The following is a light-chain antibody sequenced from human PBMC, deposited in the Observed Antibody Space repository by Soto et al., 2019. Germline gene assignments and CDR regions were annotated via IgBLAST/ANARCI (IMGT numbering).Light chain of an antibody. Sequence: QSALTQPASVSGSPGQSITISCTGTSSDVGGYKYVSWYQQHPGKAPKLMIYDIRNRPSGVSNRFSGSKSGNTASLTISGLQAEDEADYYCSSYTSSSTRVFGPGTQVTVL. J-gene: IGLJ1*01. CDR3: SSYTSSSTRV. CDR1: SSDVGGYKY. CDR2: DIR. V-gene: IGLV2-14*03.